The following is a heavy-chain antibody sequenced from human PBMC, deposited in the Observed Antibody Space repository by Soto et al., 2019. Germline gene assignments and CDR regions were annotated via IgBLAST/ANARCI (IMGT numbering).Heavy chain of an antibody. J-gene: IGHJ6*02. Sequence: SVKVSCKASGGTFSSYAISWVRQAPGQGLEWMGGIIPIFGTANYAQKFQGRVTITADESTSTAYMELSSLRSEDTAVYYCARDKGIQLWSNYYYYGMDVWGQGTMVTVSS. D-gene: IGHD5-18*01. V-gene: IGHV1-69*13. CDR1: GGTFSSYA. CDR3: ARDKGIQLWSNYYYYGMDV. CDR2: IIPIFGTA.